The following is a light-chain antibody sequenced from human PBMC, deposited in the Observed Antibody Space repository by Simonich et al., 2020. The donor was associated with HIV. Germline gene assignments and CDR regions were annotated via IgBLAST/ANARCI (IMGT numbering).Light chain of an antibody. J-gene: IGKJ3*01. CDR1: QGISSY. Sequence: IQLTHFPSFLSASVGDRVTITCRASQGISSYLAWYQKKPGKAPKPLIYAPSTLQSGVPSRFSGSGSGTEFTLTISSLQPEDFATYYCQHLNSDPLTFGPGTKVDIK. CDR3: QHLNSDPLT. CDR2: APS. V-gene: IGKV1-9*01.